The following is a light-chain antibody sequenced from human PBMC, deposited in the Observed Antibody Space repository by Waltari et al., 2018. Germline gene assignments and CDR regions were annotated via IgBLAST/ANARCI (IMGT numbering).Light chain of an antibody. CDR3: QAWDNVPHVV. J-gene: IGLJ2*01. Sequence: SYELTQPPSVSVSPGQTASITCSGDQLGDKYACWYQQKPGQSPLLVVYQDTKRPSGIPERFSGSKSGDTASLTITGTQAMDEADYYCQAWDNVPHVVFGGGTKLTV. V-gene: IGLV3-1*01. CDR1: QLGDKY. CDR2: QDT.